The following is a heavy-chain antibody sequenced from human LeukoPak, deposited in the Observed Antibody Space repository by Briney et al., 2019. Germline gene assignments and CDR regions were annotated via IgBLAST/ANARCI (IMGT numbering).Heavy chain of an antibody. V-gene: IGHV3-21*01. CDR3: ARYYDFWSGYYRSLYYYYGMDV. J-gene: IGHJ6*02. CDR2: ISSSSSYI. D-gene: IGHD3-3*01. Sequence: GGSLRLSCAAPGFTFSSYSMNWVRQAPGKGLEWVSSISSSSSYIYYADSVKGRFTISRDNAKNSLYLQMNSLRAEDTAVYYRARYYDFWSGYYRSLYYYYGMDVWGQGTTVTVSS. CDR1: GFTFSSYS.